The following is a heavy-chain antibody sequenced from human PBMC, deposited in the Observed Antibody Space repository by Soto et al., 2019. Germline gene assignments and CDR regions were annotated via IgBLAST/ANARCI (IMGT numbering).Heavy chain of an antibody. V-gene: IGHV2-70*01. J-gene: IGHJ6*02. D-gene: IGHD6-13*01. CDR2: IDWDDDK. CDR1: GFSLIGSGMR. Sequence: SGPTLVNPTPTLTLTCSFSGFSLIGSGMRVSWLRQPPGKALEWLALIDWDDDKYYSTSLKTRLTISKDTSKNQVVLTMTNMDPVDTATYYCARTRIAAAAGYYYGMDVWGQGTTVTVSS. CDR3: ARTRIAAAAGYYYGMDV.